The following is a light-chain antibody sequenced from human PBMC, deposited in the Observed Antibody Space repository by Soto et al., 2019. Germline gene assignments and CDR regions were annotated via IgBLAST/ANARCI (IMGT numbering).Light chain of an antibody. CDR3: MKPTPPPGA. Sequence: DIVLTQAPLSSPVTLGQPASISCRSSQSLVHSDGNTYLSWLHQRPGQPPRLLIYKISKRFSGVQEKFSGGGAGKNSTRTTTGGEAEEVGVYYCMKPTPPPGAFGQGTKVKIK. CDR1: QSLVHSDGNTY. J-gene: IGKJ1*01. V-gene: IGKV2-24*01. CDR2: KIS.